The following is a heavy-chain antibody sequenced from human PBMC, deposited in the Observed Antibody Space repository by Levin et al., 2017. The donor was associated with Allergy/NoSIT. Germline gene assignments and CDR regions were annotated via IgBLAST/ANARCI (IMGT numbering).Heavy chain of an antibody. CDR2: ISYDGSNK. Sequence: GGSLRLSCAASGFTFSSYGMHWVRQAPGKGLEWVAVISYDGSNKYYADSVKGRFTISRDNSKNTLYLQMNSLRAEDTAVYYCAKDRVRRSSPNMPYGMDVWGQGTTVTVSS. V-gene: IGHV3-30*18. J-gene: IGHJ6*02. D-gene: IGHD6-13*01. CDR3: AKDRVRRSSPNMPYGMDV. CDR1: GFTFSSYG.